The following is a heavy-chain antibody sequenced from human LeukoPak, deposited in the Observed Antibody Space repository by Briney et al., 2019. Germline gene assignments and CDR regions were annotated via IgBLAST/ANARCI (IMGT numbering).Heavy chain of an antibody. CDR2: IYPGDSDT. V-gene: IGHV5-51*01. J-gene: IGHJ4*02. D-gene: IGHD2-21*02. CDR3: ARRIQLAYCGGDCYRGYYFDY. CDR1: GYSFTSYW. Sequence: GASLQISCKGSGYSFTSYWIGWVRPMPGKGLEWMGIIYPGDSDTRYSPSFQGQVTISADKSISTAYLQWSSLKASDTAMYYCARRIQLAYCGGDCYRGYYFDYWGQGTLVTVSS.